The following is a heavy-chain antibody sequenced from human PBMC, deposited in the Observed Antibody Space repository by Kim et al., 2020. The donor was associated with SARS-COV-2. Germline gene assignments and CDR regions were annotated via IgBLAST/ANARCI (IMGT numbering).Heavy chain of an antibody. CDR3: ARDQTSSSWFQH. Sequence: ASVKVSCKASGYTFTSYAMHWVRQAPGQRLEWMGWINAGNGNTKYSQKFQGRVTITRDTSASTAYMELSSLRSEDTAVYYCARDQTSSSWFQHWGQGTLVTVSS. V-gene: IGHV1-3*01. CDR2: INAGNGNT. CDR1: GYTFTSYA. D-gene: IGHD6-13*01. J-gene: IGHJ1*01.